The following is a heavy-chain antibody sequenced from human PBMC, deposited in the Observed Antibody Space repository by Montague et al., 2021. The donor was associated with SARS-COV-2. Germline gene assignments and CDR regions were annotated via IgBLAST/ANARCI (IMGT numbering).Heavy chain of an antibody. Sequence: YLRLSCAASGYTFSHYGIHWVRQPPGKGLEWVAFISYDGRNKYYADSVTGRFTISRDDSNNTLFLQMNSLKTEDTAVYYCAKDQGYFDWPLPQDGMDAWGQGTTAIVSS. CDR3: AKDQGYFDWPLPQDGMDA. V-gene: IGHV3-30*04. J-gene: IGHJ6*02. CDR1: GYTFSHYG. CDR2: ISYDGRNK. D-gene: IGHD3-9*01.